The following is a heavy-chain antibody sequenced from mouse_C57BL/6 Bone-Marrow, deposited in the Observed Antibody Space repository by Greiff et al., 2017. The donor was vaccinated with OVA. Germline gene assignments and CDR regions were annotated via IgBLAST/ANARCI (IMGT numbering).Heavy chain of an antibody. Sequence: QVQLQQPGAELVKPGASVKLSCKASGYTFTSYWMHWVKQRPGQGLEWIGMIHPNSGSTNYNEKFKSKATLTVDKSSSTAYMQLSSLTSEDSAVYYCARVIHYGSSDEEYFDYWGQGTTLTVSS. CDR3: ARVIHYGSSDEEYFDY. CDR1: GYTFTSYW. CDR2: IHPNSGST. J-gene: IGHJ2*01. D-gene: IGHD1-1*01. V-gene: IGHV1-64*01.